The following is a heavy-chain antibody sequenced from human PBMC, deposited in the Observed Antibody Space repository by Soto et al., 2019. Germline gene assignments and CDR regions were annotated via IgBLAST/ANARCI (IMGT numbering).Heavy chain of an antibody. CDR3: ARDYGDLGDDS. Sequence: QVQLVESGGGVVQPGTSLTLSCAASGFTLSRNGMHWVRQAPGKGLEWVAILWNDGNTKYYADSVQGRFDISRDSSRNTLYLQMNSLRVEDTAIYYCARDYGDLGDDSWGQGTLVTVSS. CDR2: LWNDGNTK. D-gene: IGHD4-17*01. CDR1: GFTLSRNG. J-gene: IGHJ4*02. V-gene: IGHV3-33*01.